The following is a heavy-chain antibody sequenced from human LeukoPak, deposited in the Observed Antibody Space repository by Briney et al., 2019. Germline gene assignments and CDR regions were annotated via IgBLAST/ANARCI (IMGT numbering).Heavy chain of an antibody. Sequence: ASVKVSCKASGYTFTGYYMHWVRQAPGQGLDWMGWINPNSGGTNFAQKFQGRVTMTRDASISTAYMELSRLRSDDTAVYYCARSGYNGYDNDYWGQGTLVTVSS. CDR2: INPNSGGT. CDR3: ARSGYNGYDNDY. J-gene: IGHJ4*02. D-gene: IGHD5-12*01. V-gene: IGHV1-2*02. CDR1: GYTFTGYY.